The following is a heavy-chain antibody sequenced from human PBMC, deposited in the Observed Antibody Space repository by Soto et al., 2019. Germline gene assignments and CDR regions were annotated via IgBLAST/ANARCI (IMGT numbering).Heavy chain of an antibody. CDR1: GGSISSYY. Sequence: QVQLQESGPGLVKPSETLSLTCTVSGGSISSYYWSWIRQPPGKGLEWIGYIYYSGSTNYNPSLKRRVTISVDTSKNQFSLKLSSVTAADTAVYYCARRWGYSFDSWGQGTLVTVSS. CDR2: IYYSGST. J-gene: IGHJ4*02. CDR3: ARRWGYSFDS. D-gene: IGHD3-22*01. V-gene: IGHV4-59*01.